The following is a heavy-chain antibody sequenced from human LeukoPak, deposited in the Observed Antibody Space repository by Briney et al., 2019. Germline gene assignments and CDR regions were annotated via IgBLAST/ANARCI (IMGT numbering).Heavy chain of an antibody. CDR2: VSIGGSFI. V-gene: IGHV3-21*01. Sequence: GGSLRLSCAASGFTFSSYGMNWVRQAPGKGLWWVSFVSIGGSFIYYADSVKGRFTISRDDAKNSLYLEMNSLTAEDTAEYYCARNKINTVTTGWYFDLWGRGTLVSVSS. J-gene: IGHJ2*01. CDR3: ARNKINTVTTGWYFDL. D-gene: IGHD4-17*01. CDR1: GFTFSSYG.